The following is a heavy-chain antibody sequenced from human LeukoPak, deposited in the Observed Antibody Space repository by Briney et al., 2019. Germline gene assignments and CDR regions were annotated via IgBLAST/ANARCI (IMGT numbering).Heavy chain of an antibody. J-gene: IGHJ3*02. CDR2: INSDGSST. D-gene: IGHD3-10*01. CDR3: ARDRFSDAFDI. V-gene: IGHV3-74*01. Sequence: GGSLRLSCAASGFTFSTYTMNWVRQAPGKGLVWVSRINSDGSSTSYADSVKGRFTISRDNAKNTLYLQMNSLRAEDTAVYYCARDRFSDAFDIWGQGTMVTVSS. CDR1: GFTFSTYT.